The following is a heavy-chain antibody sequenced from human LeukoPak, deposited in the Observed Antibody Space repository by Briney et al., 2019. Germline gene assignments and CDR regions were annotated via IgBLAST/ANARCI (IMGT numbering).Heavy chain of an antibody. CDR2: ISSSSSYI. CDR3: ARGHHGYYYYYYMDV. D-gene: IGHD1-14*01. CDR1: GFTFSSYS. V-gene: IGHV3-21*01. J-gene: IGHJ6*03. Sequence: PGGSLRLSCAASGFTFSSYSMNWVRQAPGKGLEWVSSISSSSSYIYYADSVKGRFTISRDNAKNSLYPQMNSLRAEDTAVYYCARGHHGYYYYYYMDVWGKGTTVTVSS.